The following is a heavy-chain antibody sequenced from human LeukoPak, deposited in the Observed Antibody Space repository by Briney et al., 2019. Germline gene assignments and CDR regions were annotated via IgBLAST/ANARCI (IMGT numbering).Heavy chain of an antibody. Sequence: GGSLRLSCAASGFTFSSYGMHWVRQAPGKGLEWVSSISSSSSYIYYADSVKGRFTISRDNAKNSLYLQMNSLRAEDAAVYYCARDLSSMSPWSCMDVWGKGTTVTVSS. CDR3: ARDLSSMSPWSCMDV. J-gene: IGHJ6*03. CDR2: ISSSSSYI. V-gene: IGHV3-21*01. D-gene: IGHD1-26*01. CDR1: GFTFSSYG.